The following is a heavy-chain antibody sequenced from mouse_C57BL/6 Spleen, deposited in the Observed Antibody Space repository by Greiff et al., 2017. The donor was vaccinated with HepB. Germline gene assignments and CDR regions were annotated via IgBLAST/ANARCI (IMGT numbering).Heavy chain of an antibody. D-gene: IGHD2-14*01. CDR3: ASTTKGGFDY. V-gene: IGHV1-7*01. CDR2: INPSSGYT. CDR1: GYTFTSYW. J-gene: IGHJ2*01. Sequence: VQLQQSGAELVKPGASVKLSCKASGYTFTSYWMHWVKQRPGQGLEWIGKINPSSGYTKYNQKFKDKATLTVDKSSSTSYMQLSSLTYEDSAVYYCASTTKGGFDYWGQGTTLTVSS.